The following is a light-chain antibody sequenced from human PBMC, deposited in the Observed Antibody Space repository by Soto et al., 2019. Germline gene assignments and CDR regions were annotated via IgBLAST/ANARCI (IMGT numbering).Light chain of an antibody. CDR3: QQSYSTVT. CDR2: AAS. Sequence: DLHMTQSPSSLSASVGASVTITCRASKSISSYINWYQHKPGKAPKLLIYAASSLQSGVPSRFSGSGSGTDFTLSISSLQPEDFATYYCQQSYSTVTFGQGTRLE. CDR1: KSISSY. J-gene: IGKJ5*01. V-gene: IGKV1-39*01.